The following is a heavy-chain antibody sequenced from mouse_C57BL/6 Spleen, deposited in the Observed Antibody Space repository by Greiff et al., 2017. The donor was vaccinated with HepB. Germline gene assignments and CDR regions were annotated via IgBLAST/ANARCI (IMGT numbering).Heavy chain of an antibody. D-gene: IGHD2-3*01. CDR1: GFTFSDYG. Sequence: EVKLMESGGGLVKPGGSLKLSCAASGFTFSDYGMHWVRQAPEKGLEWVAYISSGSSTIYYADTVKGRFTISRDNAQNTLFLQMTSLRSEDTAMYYCARDGYYYFDYWGQGTTLTVSS. V-gene: IGHV5-17*01. CDR2: ISSGSSTI. CDR3: ARDGYYYFDY. J-gene: IGHJ2*01.